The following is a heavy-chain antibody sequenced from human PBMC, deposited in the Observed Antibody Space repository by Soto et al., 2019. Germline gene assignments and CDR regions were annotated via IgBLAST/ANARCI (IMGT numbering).Heavy chain of an antibody. J-gene: IGHJ3*02. CDR2: TNYRGST. CDR1: GGSIDSYDFY. D-gene: IGHD3-22*01. CDR3: ARVTKRITMIVVDATDAFDI. Sequence: SETLSLTCSVSGGSIDSYDFYWVWIRQPPGEGLEWIGRTNYRGSTYYNSSLRSRVTLSVDTSKNQFSLSLSSVTAADTAVYYCARVTKRITMIVVDATDAFDIWGQGTLVTVSS. V-gene: IGHV4-39*01.